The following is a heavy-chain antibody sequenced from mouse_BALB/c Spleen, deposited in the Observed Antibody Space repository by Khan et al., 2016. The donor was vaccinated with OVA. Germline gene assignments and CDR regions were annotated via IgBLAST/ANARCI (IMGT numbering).Heavy chain of an antibody. CDR3: VREGAYHRNDGWGED. J-gene: IGHJ3*01. V-gene: IGHV1-4*01. D-gene: IGHD2-14*01. CDR2: INPSNGYT. CDR1: GYTFTSYT. Sequence: VQLQESGAELARPGASVKMSCKASGYTFTSYTIHWIKLRPGQGLEWIGFINPSNGYTNYNQKFKDKATLTADKSSTTVYMQLSSLTSDDSAVYNGVREGAYHRNDGWGEDWGQGTLGTVSA.